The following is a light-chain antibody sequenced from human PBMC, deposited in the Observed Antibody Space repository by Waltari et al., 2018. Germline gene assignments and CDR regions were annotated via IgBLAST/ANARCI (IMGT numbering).Light chain of an antibody. CDR1: QSISIW. J-gene: IGKJ2*01. CDR2: KSS. Sequence: DIQMTQSPSTLSASVGDRVSITCRASQSISIWLAWYQQRSGKAPKLLISKSSSLESGVPSRFSVSSSGTEFTLTITNLHPDDFATYYCQHYDNYPVAFGQGTKLEIK. CDR3: QHYDNYPVA. V-gene: IGKV1-5*03.